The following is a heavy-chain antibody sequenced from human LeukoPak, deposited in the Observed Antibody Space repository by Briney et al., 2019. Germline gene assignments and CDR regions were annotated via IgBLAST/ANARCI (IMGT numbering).Heavy chain of an antibody. V-gene: IGHV4-59*01. D-gene: IGHD2-2*01. CDR1: GGSISSYY. CDR3: ARARYCSSTSCHWDV. Sequence: PSETLSLTCTVSGGSISSYYWSWIRQPPGKGLEWIGYIYYSGSTNYNPSLKSRVTISVDTSKNQFSLKLGSVTAADTAVYYCARARYCSSTSCHWDVWGKGTTVTVSS. J-gene: IGHJ6*04. CDR2: IYYSGST.